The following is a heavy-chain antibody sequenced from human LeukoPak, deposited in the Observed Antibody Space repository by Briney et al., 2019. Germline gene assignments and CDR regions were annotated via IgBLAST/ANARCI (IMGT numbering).Heavy chain of an antibody. D-gene: IGHD4-17*01. CDR1: GYTFTSYG. J-gene: IGHJ4*02. CDR2: ISVHNGET. CDR3: ARDPDGDYDFDY. Sequence: ASVKVSCKASGYTFTSYGVSWVRQAPGQGLEWMGWISVHNGETNYAQKFQGRATLTTDTSTSTAYMELRSLRSDDTAVYYCARDPDGDYDFDYWGQGTLVAVSS. V-gene: IGHV1-18*01.